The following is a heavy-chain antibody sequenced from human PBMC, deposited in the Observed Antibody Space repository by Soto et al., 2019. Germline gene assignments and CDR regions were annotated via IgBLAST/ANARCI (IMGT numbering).Heavy chain of an antibody. V-gene: IGHV4-30-4*01. Sequence: QVQLQESGPGLVKPSQTLSLTCTVSGGSISSGFFFWSWLRQTPGKGLEWIGYTFHTGATHFNASLESRLSMSVDTSKNQFSMRLASVTAADTAVYYCVRAGHVGAARSCCHTFWGQGVPVTVSS. CDR2: TFHTGAT. D-gene: IGHD1-26*01. CDR1: GGSISSGFFF. CDR3: VRAGHVGAARSCCHTF. J-gene: IGHJ4*02.